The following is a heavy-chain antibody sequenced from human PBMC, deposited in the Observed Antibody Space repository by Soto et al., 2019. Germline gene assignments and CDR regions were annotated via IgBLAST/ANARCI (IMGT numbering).Heavy chain of an antibody. CDR1: GFTFSSYA. D-gene: IGHD3-3*01. CDR2: ISDAGSNK. V-gene: IGHV3-30-3*01. Sequence: QVQLVESGGGVVQPGRSLRLSCAASGFTFSSYAMHWVRQAPGKGLEWVAVISDAGSNKYYADSVKGRFTISRDTSKNTLYLQMISLRAEDTAVYYCAREREYYDFWSGTLDYGGQGTLVTVSS. CDR3: AREREYYDFWSGTLDY. J-gene: IGHJ4*02.